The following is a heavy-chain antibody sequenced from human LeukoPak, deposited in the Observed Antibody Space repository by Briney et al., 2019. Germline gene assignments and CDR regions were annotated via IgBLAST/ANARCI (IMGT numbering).Heavy chain of an antibody. Sequence: PSETLSLTCTVSGGSISSYYWSWIRRPPGKGLEWIGYIYYSGSTNYNPSLRSRVTISVDTSKNQFSLKLSSVTAADTAVYYCARSPTYYYDSSGYSFDYWGQGTLVTVSS. J-gene: IGHJ4*02. CDR2: IYYSGST. CDR3: ARSPTYYYDSSGYSFDY. D-gene: IGHD3-22*01. CDR1: GGSISSYY. V-gene: IGHV4-59*01.